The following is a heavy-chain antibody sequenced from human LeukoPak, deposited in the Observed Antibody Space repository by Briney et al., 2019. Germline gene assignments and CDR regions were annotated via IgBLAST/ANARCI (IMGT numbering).Heavy chain of an antibody. Sequence: SETLSLTCAAYGGSFSDYYWSWIRQPPGKGLEWIGEINHSGSTNYNPSLKSRVTMSVDTSKNQFSLKQSSVTAAYTAVYYCARGGYTYGYGYWGQGTLVTVSS. J-gene: IGHJ4*02. CDR2: INHSGST. CDR3: ARGGYTYGYGY. D-gene: IGHD5-18*01. CDR1: GGSFSDYY. V-gene: IGHV4-34*01.